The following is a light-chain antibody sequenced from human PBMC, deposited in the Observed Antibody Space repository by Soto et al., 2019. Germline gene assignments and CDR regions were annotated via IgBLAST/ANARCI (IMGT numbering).Light chain of an antibody. J-gene: IGKJ5*01. CDR2: HAS. V-gene: IGKV1-33*01. Sequence: DTQVTQPPPTLCASVGDRVAISCRASQTISTWMAWYQQKPGKAPKLLVYHASKLAKGVTSRFSGSGSGTDFSFIITSLQREDLATYYCQQYYGRPPHTFGQGTRLENK. CDR1: QTISTW. CDR3: QQYYGRPPHT.